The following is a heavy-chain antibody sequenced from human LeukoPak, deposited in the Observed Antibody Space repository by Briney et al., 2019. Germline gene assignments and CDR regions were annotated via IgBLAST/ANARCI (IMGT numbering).Heavy chain of an antibody. V-gene: IGHV1-18*01. D-gene: IGHD3-22*01. J-gene: IGHJ4*02. CDR1: VYTFTSYG. CDR2: ISAYNGNT. CDR3: ARLYDSSGYYQDDY. Sequence: ASVKVSCKASVYTFTSYGISWVRPAAGQGLEWMGWISAYNGNTNYAQKLQGRVTMTTDTSTSTAYMELRSLRSDDTAVYYCARLYDSSGYYQDDYWGQGTLVTVSS.